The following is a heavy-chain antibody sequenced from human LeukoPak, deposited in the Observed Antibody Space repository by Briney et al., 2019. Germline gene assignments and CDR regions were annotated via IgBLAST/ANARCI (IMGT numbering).Heavy chain of an antibody. CDR2: IYYSGST. Sequence: SETLSLTCTVSGGSISSYYWSWIRQPPGKGLEWLGYIYYSGSTNYNPSLKSRVTISVDTSKNQFSLKLSSVTAADTAVYYCARVPPYYYYGMDVWGQGTTVTVSS. CDR3: ARVPPYYYYGMDV. J-gene: IGHJ6*02. V-gene: IGHV4-59*01. CDR1: GGSISSYY.